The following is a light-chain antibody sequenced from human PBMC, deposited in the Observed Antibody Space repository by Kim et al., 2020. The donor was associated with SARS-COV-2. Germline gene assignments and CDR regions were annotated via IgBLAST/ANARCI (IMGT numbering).Light chain of an antibody. V-gene: IGKV3-20*01. CDR1: QSVSYNS. J-gene: IGKJ3*01. Sequence: SQGARATLSCRASQSVSYNSLAWYQQKPGQAPRLLIHGTSTRATGISDKFSGSGSVTDFTLTISRLDPEDFAVYYCQQYDDSLITFGPGTKVDIK. CDR3: QQYDDSLIT. CDR2: GTS.